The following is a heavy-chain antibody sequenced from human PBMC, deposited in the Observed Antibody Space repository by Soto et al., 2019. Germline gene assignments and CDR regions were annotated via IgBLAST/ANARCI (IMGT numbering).Heavy chain of an antibody. CDR1: GGSINSVDYY. J-gene: IGHJ6*02. CDR3: ARDRYYGSGTYYNFYSGMDX. V-gene: IGHV4-30-4*01. Sequence: SETLSLTFTVSGGSINSVDYYWTWVRQPPGKGLELIGNIFQSGSTYYTPSLQSRVTISLDTSKNHFSLKLSSVTPADTAVYYCARDRYYGSGTYYNFYSGMDXWGQVTTVTVS. D-gene: IGHD3-10*01. CDR2: IFQSGST.